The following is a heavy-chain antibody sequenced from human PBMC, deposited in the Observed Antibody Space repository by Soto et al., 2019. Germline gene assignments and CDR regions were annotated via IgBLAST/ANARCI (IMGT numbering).Heavy chain of an antibody. Sequence: QVQLVQSGAEVKKPGASVKVSCKASGYTFTSYGISWVRQAPGQGLEWMGWISANNGNTNYAQKLQGRVTMTTDTSTSKAYRELRSLRSDDTAVYYCARDRGGYALDYWGQGTLVTVSS. J-gene: IGHJ4*02. CDR2: ISANNGNT. CDR1: GYTFTSYG. V-gene: IGHV1-18*01. D-gene: IGHD5-12*01. CDR3: ARDRGGYALDY.